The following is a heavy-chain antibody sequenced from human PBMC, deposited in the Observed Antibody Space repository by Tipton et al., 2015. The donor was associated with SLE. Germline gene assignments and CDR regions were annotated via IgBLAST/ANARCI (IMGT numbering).Heavy chain of an antibody. Sequence: TLSLTCTVSGGSISGYYWSWIRQPPGKGLEWIGYIYYSGSTKYTPSLKSRVTISVDTSETHLSLKLTSGTAADTAIYYCARHDYDDNGYYMQYFDYWGQGTLVTVSS. V-gene: IGHV4-59*08. J-gene: IGHJ4*02. D-gene: IGHD3-22*01. CDR1: GGSISGYY. CDR3: ARHDYDDNGYYMQYFDY. CDR2: IYYSGST.